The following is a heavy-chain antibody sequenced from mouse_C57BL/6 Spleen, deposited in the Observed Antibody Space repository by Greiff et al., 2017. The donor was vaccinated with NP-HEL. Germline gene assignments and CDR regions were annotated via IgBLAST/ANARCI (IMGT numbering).Heavy chain of an antibody. CDR2: IYWDDDK. J-gene: IGHJ1*03. D-gene: IGHD1-1*01. V-gene: IGHV8-12*01. Sequence: QVQLQQSGPGILQSSQTLSLTCSFSGFSLSTSGMGVSWIRQPSGKGLEWLAHIYWDDDKRYNPSLKSRLTISKYTSRNQVFLKITSVDTADTATYYCARTGAYYGSSYWYFDVWGTGTTVTVSS. CDR1: GFSLSTSGMG. CDR3: ARTGAYYGSSYWYFDV.